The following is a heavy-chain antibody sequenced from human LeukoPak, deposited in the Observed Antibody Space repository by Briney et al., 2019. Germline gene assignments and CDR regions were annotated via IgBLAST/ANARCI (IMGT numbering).Heavy chain of an antibody. CDR2: IKQDGSQK. CDR1: RFTFSSYW. J-gene: IGHJ3*01. CDR3: ASHQEWQLPSGFDV. D-gene: IGHD2-15*01. Sequence: PGGSLRLSCAASRFTFSSYWMTWVCQAPGKGLEWVANIKQDGSQKYYVDSVKGRFTISRDNAKNSLYLQMNSLRAEDTAVYYCASHQEWQLPSGFDVWGQGTMVTVSS. V-gene: IGHV3-7*05.